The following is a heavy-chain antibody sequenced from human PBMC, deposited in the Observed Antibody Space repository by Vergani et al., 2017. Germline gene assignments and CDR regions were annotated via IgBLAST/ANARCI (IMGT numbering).Heavy chain of an antibody. J-gene: IGHJ2*01. Sequence: EVQLLESGGGLVQPGGSLRLSCAASGFTFSSYAMSWVRQAPGKGLEWVSAISGSGGSTYYADSVKGRFTISRDNSKNTLYLQMNSLRAEDTAVYYCATVGFLEWLLYEPTGWYFDLWGRGTLVTVSS. V-gene: IGHV3-23*01. CDR3: ATVGFLEWLLYEPTGWYFDL. CDR2: ISGSGGST. D-gene: IGHD3-3*01. CDR1: GFTFSSYA.